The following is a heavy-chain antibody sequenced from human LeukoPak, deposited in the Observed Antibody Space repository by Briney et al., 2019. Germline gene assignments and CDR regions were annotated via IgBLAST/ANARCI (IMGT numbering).Heavy chain of an antibody. Sequence: GGSLRLSCTASGFTFGDYAMSWFRQAPGKGLEWVSSISSSSSYIYYADSVKGRFTISRDNAKNSLYLQMNSLRAEDTAVYYCAKDPTAYCGGDCYHDYWGQGTLVTVSS. CDR3: AKDPTAYCGGDCYHDY. D-gene: IGHD2-21*02. V-gene: IGHV3-21*04. J-gene: IGHJ4*02. CDR2: ISSSSSYI. CDR1: GFTFGDYA.